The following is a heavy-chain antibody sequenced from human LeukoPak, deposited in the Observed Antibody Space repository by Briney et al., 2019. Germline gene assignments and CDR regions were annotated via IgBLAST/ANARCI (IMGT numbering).Heavy chain of an antibody. D-gene: IGHD3-3*01. Sequence: PSETLSLTCTVSGDSISSYHWSWVRQPPGKGLEWIGHIYYTGSTNYNPSLKSGVTISLDTSKNPFSLKLSSVTAADTAVYYCTRSLGVVIHGGMDVWGQGTTVTVSS. CDR3: TRSLGVVIHGGMDV. CDR2: IYYTGST. J-gene: IGHJ6*02. CDR1: GDSISSYH. V-gene: IGHV4-59*01.